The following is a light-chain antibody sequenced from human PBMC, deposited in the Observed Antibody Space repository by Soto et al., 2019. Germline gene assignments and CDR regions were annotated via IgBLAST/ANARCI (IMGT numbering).Light chain of an antibody. CDR3: QQYKNMYT. V-gene: IGKV1-5*01. J-gene: IGKJ2*01. CDR2: DAS. Sequence: DIQMTHSPSTLSASLGDRITFTCRASQNVTGWLAWYQQKPGKAHKLLIYDASSLESGVPSRFSGSGSGTEYTLTISSLQPDDFGTYYCQQYKNMYTFGQGTKVDIK. CDR1: QNVTGW.